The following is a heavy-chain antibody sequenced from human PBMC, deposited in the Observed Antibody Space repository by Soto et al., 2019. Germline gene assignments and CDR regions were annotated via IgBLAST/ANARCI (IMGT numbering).Heavy chain of an antibody. CDR3: ARGGPRSSGYDPFDY. Sequence: EVQLVESGGGLVQPGGSLRLSCAASGFTVSRNFMNWVRQAPGKGLEWVSVIHSGGSTYYADSVKGRFTISRDNSKNTLYPQMNSLRAEDTAVYYCARGGPRSSGYDPFDYWGQGTLVTVSS. J-gene: IGHJ4*02. CDR2: IHSGGST. V-gene: IGHV3-66*01. CDR1: GFTVSRNF. D-gene: IGHD3-22*01.